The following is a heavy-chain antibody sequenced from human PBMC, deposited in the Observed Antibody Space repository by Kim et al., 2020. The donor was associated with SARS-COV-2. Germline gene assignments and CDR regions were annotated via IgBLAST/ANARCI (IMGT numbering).Heavy chain of an antibody. CDR1: GFTFSSYT. Sequence: GGSLRLSCAASGFTFSSYTITWVRQAPGKGLEWVATVKKDGGDKYYVDSVKGRFAVSRDDAKNSLYLQMNSLRAEDTAVYYCATASGSFWGQGTLVTVSS. CDR2: VKKDGGDK. J-gene: IGHJ4*02. CDR3: ATASGSF. D-gene: IGHD3-10*01. V-gene: IGHV3-7*01.